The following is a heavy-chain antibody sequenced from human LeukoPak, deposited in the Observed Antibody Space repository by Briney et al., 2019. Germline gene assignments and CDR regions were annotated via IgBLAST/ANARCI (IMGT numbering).Heavy chain of an antibody. J-gene: IGHJ3*02. Sequence: ASVKVSRKASGYTFTGYYMHWVRQAPGQGLEWMGWINPNSGGTNYAQKFQGRVTMTRDTSISTAYMELSRLRSDDTAVYYCARDSDSSGYYRDAFDIWGQGTMVTVSS. D-gene: IGHD3-22*01. V-gene: IGHV1-2*02. CDR1: GYTFTGYY. CDR3: ARDSDSSGYYRDAFDI. CDR2: INPNSGGT.